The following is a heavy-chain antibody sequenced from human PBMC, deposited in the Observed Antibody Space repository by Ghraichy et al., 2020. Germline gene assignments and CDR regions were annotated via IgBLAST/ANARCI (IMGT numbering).Heavy chain of an antibody. D-gene: IGHD4-17*01. CDR1: GFTVSSNY. CDR2: IYSGGST. Sequence: GGSLRLSCAASGFTVSSNYMSWVRQAPGKGLEWVSVIYSGGSTYYADSVKGRFTISRDNSKNTLYLQMNSLRAEDTAVYYCASHHDYGYYYYYYMDVWGKGTTVTVSS. J-gene: IGHJ6*03. V-gene: IGHV3-66*04. CDR3: ASHHDYGYYYYYYMDV.